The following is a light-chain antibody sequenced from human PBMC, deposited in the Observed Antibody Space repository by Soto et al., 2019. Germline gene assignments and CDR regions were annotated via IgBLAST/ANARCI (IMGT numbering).Light chain of an antibody. CDR1: QTISIN. CDR3: QQYNNWLST. V-gene: IGKV3-15*01. Sequence: ETVMTQSPATLSVSPGERATLSCRASQTISINLAWYQQKPGQAPRLLIYGASTRATGIPARFSGSGSGTEFTLTISSLQSEDFAVYYCQQYNNWLSTFGQGTRLEIK. J-gene: IGKJ5*01. CDR2: GAS.